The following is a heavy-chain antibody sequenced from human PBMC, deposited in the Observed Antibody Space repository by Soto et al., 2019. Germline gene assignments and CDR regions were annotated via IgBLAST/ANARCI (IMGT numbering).Heavy chain of an antibody. D-gene: IGHD2-2*01. CDR1: GYTFTSYD. V-gene: IGHV1-8*01. J-gene: IGHJ3*02. CDR2: MNPNSGNT. CDR3: ARGRGYCSSTSCRHAFDI. Sequence: ASVKVSCKASGYTFTSYDINWVRQATGQGLEWMGWMNPNSGNTGYAQKFQGRVPMTRNTSLSTAYMELSSLRSEDTAVYYFARGRGYCSSTSCRHAFDIWGQGTMVTVSS.